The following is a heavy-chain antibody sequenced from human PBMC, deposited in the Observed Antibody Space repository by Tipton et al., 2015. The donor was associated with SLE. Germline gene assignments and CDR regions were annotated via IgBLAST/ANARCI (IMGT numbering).Heavy chain of an antibody. CDR3: ARAGEYYDSSGYPDY. CDR1: GGSISSYY. CDR2: IYYSGST. D-gene: IGHD3-22*01. J-gene: IGHJ4*02. V-gene: IGHV4-59*01. Sequence: TLSLTCTVSGGSISSYYWSWIRQPPGKGLEWIGYIYYSGSTNYNPSLKSRVTISVDTSKNQFSLKLRSVTAADTAVYYCARAGEYYDSSGYPDYWGQGTLVTVSS.